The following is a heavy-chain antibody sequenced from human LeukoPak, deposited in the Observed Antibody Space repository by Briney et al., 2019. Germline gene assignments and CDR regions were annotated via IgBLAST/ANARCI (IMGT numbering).Heavy chain of an antibody. CDR3: AKGTYNFYFGY. Sequence: GGSLRLSCSVSGFTFSRYAMHWVRQTPGKGLEHVSGISSNGGSTYYTDSVKGRFTISRDNSRNTLYLQMNSLRAEDTAVYYCAKGTYNFYFGYWGQGTLVTVSS. J-gene: IGHJ4*02. CDR2: ISSNGGST. D-gene: IGHD5-24*01. CDR1: GFTFSRYA. V-gene: IGHV3-64*04.